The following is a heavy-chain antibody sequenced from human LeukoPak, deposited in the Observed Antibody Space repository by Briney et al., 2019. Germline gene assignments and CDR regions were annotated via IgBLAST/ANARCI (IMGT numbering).Heavy chain of an antibody. CDR3: AKRPYCTVPGCQHLEY. CDR1: GFTFSTCL. CDR2: INDSGDST. D-gene: IGHD2-8*02. V-gene: IGHV3-23*01. J-gene: IGHJ4*02. Sequence: PGGSLRLSCAASGFTFSTCLMSWVRQAPGKGLEWVSTINDSGDSTYYADSVKGRFTISRDSAKNTLFLQMNSMRSENTADYHCAKRPYCTVPGCQHLEYWGQGTLVTVSS.